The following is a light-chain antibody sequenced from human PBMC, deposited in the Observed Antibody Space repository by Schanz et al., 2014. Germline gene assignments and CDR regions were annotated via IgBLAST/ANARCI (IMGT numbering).Light chain of an antibody. Sequence: QSVLTQPPSVSGDPGQRVTISCTGSSSNIGAAYHVHWYQQLPGTAPKLLIYGNNNRASGVPDRFSGSKSDTSASLAISGLQADDEADYYCQSYDSSLSGTWVFGGGTKLTVL. J-gene: IGLJ3*02. CDR3: QSYDSSLSGTWV. V-gene: IGLV1-40*01. CDR1: SSNIGAAYH. CDR2: GNN.